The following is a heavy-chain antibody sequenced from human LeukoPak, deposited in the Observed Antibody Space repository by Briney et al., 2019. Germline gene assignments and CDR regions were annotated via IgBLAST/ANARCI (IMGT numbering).Heavy chain of an antibody. Sequence: ASVKVSCKASGYTFTGYYMHWVRQAPGQGLEWMGRINPNSGGTNYAQKFQGRVTMTRDTSISTAYMELSGLRSDDTAVYYCAREHYDYVWGSYRFDYWGQGTLVTVSS. J-gene: IGHJ4*02. CDR1: GYTFTGYY. CDR3: AREHYDYVWGSYRFDY. D-gene: IGHD3-16*02. V-gene: IGHV1-2*06. CDR2: INPNSGGT.